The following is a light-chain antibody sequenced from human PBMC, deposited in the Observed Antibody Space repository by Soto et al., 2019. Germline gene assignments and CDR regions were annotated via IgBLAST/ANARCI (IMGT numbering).Light chain of an antibody. CDR2: STD. CDR1: TGAVPIGYY. Sequence: QTVVTQEPSLTVSPGGTVTLTCASSTGAVPIGYYPNWFQQKPGQPPRALIYSTDNKHSWTPARFSGSLLGGKAALTLSGVQPEDEADYYCLLFDGGAWVFGGGTKLTVL. CDR3: LLFDGGAWV. V-gene: IGLV7-43*01. J-gene: IGLJ3*02.